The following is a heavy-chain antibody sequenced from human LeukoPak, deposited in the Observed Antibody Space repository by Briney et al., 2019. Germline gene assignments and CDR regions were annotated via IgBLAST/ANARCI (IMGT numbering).Heavy chain of an antibody. J-gene: IGHJ4*02. CDR1: GFIFSNAW. Sequence: GGSLRLSCAASGFIFSNAWMSWVRQAPGKGLEWVGRIKSKTAGGTTDYAAPVKGRFTISRDDSKNTLYLQMNSPKTEDTALYYCTTDGPASAAYGGYPFDYWGQGTLVTVSS. V-gene: IGHV3-15*01. CDR2: IKSKTAGGTT. D-gene: IGHD4-17*01. CDR3: TTDGPASAAYGGYPFDY.